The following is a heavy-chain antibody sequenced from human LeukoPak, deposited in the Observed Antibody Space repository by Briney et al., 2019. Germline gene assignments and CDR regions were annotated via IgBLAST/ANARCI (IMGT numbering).Heavy chain of an antibody. CDR1: GGSISSYY. CDR3: ARVGRGSGMVTTEIIDY. Sequence: SETLSLTCTVSGGSISSYYWSWIRQPPGKGLEWIGYIYYSGSTNYNPSLKSRVTISVDTSKNQFSLKLSSVTAADTAVYYCARVGRGSGMVTTEIIDYWGQGTLVTVSS. J-gene: IGHJ4*02. CDR2: IYYSGST. V-gene: IGHV4-59*01. D-gene: IGHD3-10*01.